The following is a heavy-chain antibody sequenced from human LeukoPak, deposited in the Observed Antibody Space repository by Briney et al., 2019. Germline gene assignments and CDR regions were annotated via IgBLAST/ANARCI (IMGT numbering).Heavy chain of an antibody. CDR1: GVSINISY. CDR2: IYYGGSI. V-gene: IGHV4-59*08. Sequence: ETLSLTCTVSGVSINISYWSWIRQPPGKGLEWIGFIYYGGSINYNPSLKSRVTISVDSSKAQVSLKLSSVTAADTAVYYCARGNDYWGQGTLVTVSS. CDR3: ARGNDY. J-gene: IGHJ4*02.